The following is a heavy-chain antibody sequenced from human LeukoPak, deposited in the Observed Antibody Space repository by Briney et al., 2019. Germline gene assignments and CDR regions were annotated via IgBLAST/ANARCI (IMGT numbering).Heavy chain of an antibody. V-gene: IGHV3-7*01. CDR2: INQDGSKE. J-gene: IGHJ4*02. CDR3: VRDGGVSGYDLLDY. CDR1: GFTFSNYW. Sequence: GGSLRLSCAASGFTFSNYWMTWVRQAPGKGLEWVANINQDGSKEYNMDSVKARFTISRDNAKNSLSLQMNSLRAEDTAVYYCVRDGGVSGYDLLDYWGQGTLVTVSS. D-gene: IGHD5-12*01.